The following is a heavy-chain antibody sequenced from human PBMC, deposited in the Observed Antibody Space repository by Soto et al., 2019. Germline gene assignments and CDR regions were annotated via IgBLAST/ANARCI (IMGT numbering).Heavy chain of an antibody. J-gene: IGHJ4*02. D-gene: IGHD6-13*01. V-gene: IGHV4-34*01. CDR2: VSQSGSS. Sequence: SETLSLTCAVYGGSFSAYCWSWIRQPPGKGLEWIGEVSQSGSSNYNPSLKSRVTISVDTSKNQFSLRLSSVTAADTAVYYCARGLKGHSSSWYVDWGQGTQVTVSS. CDR1: GGSFSAYC. CDR3: ARGLKGHSSSWYVD.